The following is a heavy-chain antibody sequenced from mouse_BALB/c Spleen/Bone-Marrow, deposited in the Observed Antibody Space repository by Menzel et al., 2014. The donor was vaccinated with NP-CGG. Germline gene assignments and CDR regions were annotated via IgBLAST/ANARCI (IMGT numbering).Heavy chain of an antibody. CDR3: ARKDYGYNYVMDY. CDR2: VNPNNGGT. Sequence: EVKLVESGPELVKPGASVKISCKTSGYTFTEYTMHWVKRSHGKSLEWIGGVNPNNGGTIYNQKFKGKATLTVDKSSSTAYMELRSLTSEDSAVYYCARKDYGYNYVMDYWGQGTSVTVSS. V-gene: IGHV1-18*01. CDR1: GYTFTEYT. D-gene: IGHD1-2*01. J-gene: IGHJ4*01.